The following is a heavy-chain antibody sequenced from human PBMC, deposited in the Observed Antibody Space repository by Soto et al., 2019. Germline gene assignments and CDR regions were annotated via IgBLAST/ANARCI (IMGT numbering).Heavy chain of an antibody. CDR3: ARYGYYYHSSAYSGY. J-gene: IGHJ4*02. D-gene: IGHD3-22*01. CDR2: ISSSATYI. V-gene: IGHV3-21*06. Sequence: SGGSLRLCCAASGFNFSTYSLNWVRQAPGKGLEWVSSISSSATYIDYADSVKGRFTISRDNAKSSLYLQMNSLRAEDTGVYYCARYGYYYHSSAYSGYWGEGT. CDR1: GFNFSTYS.